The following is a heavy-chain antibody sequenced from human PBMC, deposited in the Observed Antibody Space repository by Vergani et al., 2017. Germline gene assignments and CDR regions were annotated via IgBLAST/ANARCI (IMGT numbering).Heavy chain of an antibody. J-gene: IGHJ3*02. Sequence: QVQLQESGPGLVKPSQTLSLTCTVSGGSISSGGYYWSWIRQHPGKGLEWIGYIYHSGSTYYNPSLKSRVTISVDRSKNQFSLKLSSVTAADTAVYYCATGAYYYDSSGYYFHDAFDIWGQGTMVTVSS. D-gene: IGHD3-22*01. V-gene: IGHV4-31*03. CDR1: GGSISSGGYY. CDR2: IYHSGST. CDR3: ATGAYYYDSSGYYFHDAFDI.